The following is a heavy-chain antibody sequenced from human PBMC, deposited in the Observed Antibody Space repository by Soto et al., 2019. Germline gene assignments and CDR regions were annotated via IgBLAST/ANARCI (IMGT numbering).Heavy chain of an antibody. J-gene: IGHJ4*02. CDR3: ARDKITGRFDY. Sequence: QVQLQQWGAGLLKPSETLSLTCAVYGGSFSGYYWTWIRQPPGTGLEWMGEINHSGSTYYNPSLKSRVPISVDTAKDQFSLKLTSVTAAATAVYYCARDKITGRFDYWGQGTLVTVSS. CDR1: GGSFSGYY. V-gene: IGHV4-34*01. CDR2: INHSGST. D-gene: IGHD2-8*02.